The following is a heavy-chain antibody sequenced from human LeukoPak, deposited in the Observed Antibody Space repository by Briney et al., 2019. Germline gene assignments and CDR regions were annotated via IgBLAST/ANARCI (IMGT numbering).Heavy chain of an antibody. J-gene: IGHJ3*02. Sequence: SETLSLTCTVSGGSISSSSYYWGWIRQPPGKGLEWIGSIYYSGSTYYNPTLKSRVTISVDTSKNQFSLKPSSVTAADTAVYYCARVSGITMIVVVNSDAFDIWGQGTMVTVSS. CDR1: GGSISSSSYY. V-gene: IGHV4-39*07. D-gene: IGHD3-22*01. CDR3: ARVSGITMIVVVNSDAFDI. CDR2: IYYSGST.